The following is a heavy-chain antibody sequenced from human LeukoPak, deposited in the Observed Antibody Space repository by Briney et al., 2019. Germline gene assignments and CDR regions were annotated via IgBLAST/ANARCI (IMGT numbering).Heavy chain of an antibody. Sequence: GGSLRLSCAASGFTFSDYYMSWIRQAPGKGLEWVSYISSSGSTIYYADSVKGRFTISGDNAKNSLYLQMNSLRAEDTAVYYCAKSRWELLPFDYWGQGTLVTVSS. CDR3: AKSRWELLPFDY. D-gene: IGHD1-26*01. CDR2: ISSSGSTI. CDR1: GFTFSDYY. J-gene: IGHJ4*02. V-gene: IGHV3-11*01.